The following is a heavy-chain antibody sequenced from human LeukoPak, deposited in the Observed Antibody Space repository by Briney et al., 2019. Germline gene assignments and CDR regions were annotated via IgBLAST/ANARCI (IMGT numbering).Heavy chain of an antibody. CDR2: ISAYNGNT. J-gene: IGHJ4*02. Sequence: ASVKVSCKASGYTFTSYYMHWVRQAPGQGLEWMGWISAYNGNTNYAQKLQGRVTMTTDTSTSTAYMELRSLRSDDTAVYYCARVTVDYDILTGYPPDYWGQGTLVTVSS. CDR1: GYTFTSYY. D-gene: IGHD3-9*01. V-gene: IGHV1-18*04. CDR3: ARVTVDYDILTGYPPDY.